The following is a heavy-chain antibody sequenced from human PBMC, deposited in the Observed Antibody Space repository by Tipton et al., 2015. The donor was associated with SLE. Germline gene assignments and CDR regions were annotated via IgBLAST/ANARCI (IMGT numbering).Heavy chain of an antibody. D-gene: IGHD6-19*01. J-gene: IGHJ4*02. CDR2: IADTGSP. V-gene: IGHV4-39*07. CDR1: GDSLSSSSYF. Sequence: TLSLTCSVSGDSLSSSSYFWAWIRQPPGKGLEWIGEIADTGSPNYNPSLKSRVPISLDTSKSQFSLILNSLTAADTAVYYCARGPFQRWPPGAYWGQGTLVTVSS. CDR3: ARGPFQRWPPGAY.